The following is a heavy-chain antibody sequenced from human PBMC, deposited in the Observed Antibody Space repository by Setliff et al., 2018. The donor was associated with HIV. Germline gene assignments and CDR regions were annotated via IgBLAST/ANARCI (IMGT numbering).Heavy chain of an antibody. J-gene: IGHJ4*02. CDR1: GGSISSHY. CDR2: LYYSGST. Sequence: KTSETLSLTCTVSGGSISSHYWSWSRQPPGKGLEWIGSLYYSGSTNYNPSLKSRVTISIDTSKSQFSLKLTSVSAADTAMYYCARGRRRSSTPYYFDYWGQGTLVTVSS. CDR3: ARGRRRSSTPYYFDY. V-gene: IGHV4-59*11.